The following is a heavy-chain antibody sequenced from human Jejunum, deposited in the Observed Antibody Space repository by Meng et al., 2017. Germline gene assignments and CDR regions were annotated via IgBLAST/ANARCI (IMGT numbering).Heavy chain of an antibody. CDR1: GGSFSGYY. J-gene: IGHJ2*01. D-gene: IGHD3-10*01. CDR2: IHQTGGT. V-gene: IGHV4-34*01. CDR3: ARRRYYGSGIYWYFDI. Sequence: SETLSLTCAVYGGSFSGYYWSWIRQPPGKGLEWIGEIHQTGGTNYNPSLKSPVTLSIDTSKNQFSLRLTSVTAADTAVYYCARRRYYGSGIYWYFDIWGRGTLVTVSS.